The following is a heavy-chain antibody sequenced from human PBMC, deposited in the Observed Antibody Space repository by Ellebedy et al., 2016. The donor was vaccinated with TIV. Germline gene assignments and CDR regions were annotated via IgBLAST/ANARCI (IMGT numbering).Heavy chain of an antibody. CDR2: ISNNGAHT. V-gene: IGHV3-21*04. CDR1: GITFSSYS. CDR3: AKAPIETCRGVICYPFDN. J-gene: IGHJ4*02. D-gene: IGHD2-15*01. Sequence: PGGSLRLSCAASGITFSSYSMSWVRQAPGKGLEWVSAISNNGAHTYYADSVKGRFTLSRDNSKNPLYLQMNSLRAEDTAVYSCAKAPIETCRGVICYPFDNWGLGTLVTVSS.